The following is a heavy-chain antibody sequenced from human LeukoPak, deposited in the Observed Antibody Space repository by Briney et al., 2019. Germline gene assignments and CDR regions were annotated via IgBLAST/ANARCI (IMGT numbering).Heavy chain of an antibody. D-gene: IGHD2-21*01. Sequence: GGSLRLSCAVSGLNLNIYAMHWVRQVPGKGLEWVSGISLDTDRIGYADSVRGRFTVSRDNNKNSVYLQMNSLTPEDSALYFCVKDVTPGGADVWGQGTTVTVS. V-gene: IGHV3-9*01. J-gene: IGHJ6*02. CDR1: GLNLNIYA. CDR2: ISLDTDRI. CDR3: VKDVTPGGADV.